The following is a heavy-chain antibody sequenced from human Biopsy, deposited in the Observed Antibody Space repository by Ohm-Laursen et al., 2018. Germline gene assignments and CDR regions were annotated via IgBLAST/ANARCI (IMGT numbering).Heavy chain of an antibody. CDR3: ARWETTLGRSLDS. Sequence: ASVKVSCKASGYTFTSHDINWVRQATGQGLEWMGWMSPNTGNTVYAQRFQDRVTMTSDTSTGTAYMELTSLTSDDTAVHFCARWETTLGRSLDSWGQGTLVAVSS. CDR2: MSPNTGNT. CDR1: GYTFTSHD. V-gene: IGHV1-8*01. J-gene: IGHJ4*02. D-gene: IGHD1-26*01.